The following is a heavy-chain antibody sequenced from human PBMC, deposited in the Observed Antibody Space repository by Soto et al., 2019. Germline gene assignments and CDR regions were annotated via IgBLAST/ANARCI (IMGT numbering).Heavy chain of an antibody. D-gene: IGHD6-6*01. J-gene: IGHJ6*02. CDR3: ARGDFLAALNGMDV. V-gene: IGHV4-30-4*01. Sequence: SETLSLTCTVSGGSISSGDYYWSWIRQPPGKGLEWIGYIYYSGSTYYNPSLKSRVTISVDTSKNQFSLKLSSVTAADTAVYYCARGDFLAALNGMDVWGQGTTVTVSS. CDR2: IYYSGST. CDR1: GGSISSGDYY.